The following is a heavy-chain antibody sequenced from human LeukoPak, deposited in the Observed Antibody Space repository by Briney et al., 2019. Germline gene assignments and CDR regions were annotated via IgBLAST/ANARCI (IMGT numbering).Heavy chain of an antibody. CDR3: ARATDGSGPGTYYYYYMDV. D-gene: IGHD3-10*01. Sequence: GGSLRLSCAASGFTFSSYGMHWVRQAPGKGLEWVAVIWYDGSNKYYADSVKGRFTISRDNSKNTLYPQMNSLRAEDTAVYYCARATDGSGPGTYYYYYMDVWGKGTTVTVSS. V-gene: IGHV3-33*01. J-gene: IGHJ6*03. CDR1: GFTFSSYG. CDR2: IWYDGSNK.